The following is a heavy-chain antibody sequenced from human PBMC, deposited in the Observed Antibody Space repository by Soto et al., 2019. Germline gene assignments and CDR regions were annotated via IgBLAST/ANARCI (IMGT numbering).Heavy chain of an antibody. Sequence: QVQLVQSGAEVKKPGSSVKVSCKASGGTFSSYTISWVRQAPGQGLEWMGRIIPILGIANYAQKCQGRVTITADKSTSTAYMELSSLRSEDTAVYYCARQAAAALRMDVWGQGTTVTVSS. V-gene: IGHV1-69*02. CDR1: GGTFSSYT. J-gene: IGHJ6*02. CDR2: IIPILGIA. CDR3: ARQAAAALRMDV. D-gene: IGHD6-13*01.